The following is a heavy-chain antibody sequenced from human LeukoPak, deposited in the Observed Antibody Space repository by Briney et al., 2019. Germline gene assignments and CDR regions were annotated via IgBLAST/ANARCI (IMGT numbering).Heavy chain of an antibody. Sequence: GGSLRLSCAASGFTFSSYGMHWVRQAPGKGLEWVAVIWYDGSNKYYADSVKGRFTISRDNSKNTLYLQMNSLRAEDTAVYYCARDSSGGSGILTGYALDYWGQGTLVTVSS. CDR3: ARDSSGGSGILTGYALDY. CDR2: IWYDGSNK. J-gene: IGHJ4*02. CDR1: GFTFSSYG. V-gene: IGHV3-33*01. D-gene: IGHD3-9*01.